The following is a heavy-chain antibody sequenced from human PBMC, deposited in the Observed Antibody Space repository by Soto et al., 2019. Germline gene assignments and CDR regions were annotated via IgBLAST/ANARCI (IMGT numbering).Heavy chain of an antibody. V-gene: IGHV1-8*01. CDR2: MSPNSGRT. J-gene: IGHJ4*02. Sequence: QVQLVQSVAEVKKPGASVQVSCKASGYTFSNYDINWVRQATGQGLEWMGWMSPNSGRTGYAQKLQGRVTMTRNTSSSTAYMELSSLRSEDPAVYYCERCKRYTHDYWGQGTLVTVSS. CDR3: ERCKRYTHDY. D-gene: IGHD2-2*02. CDR1: GYTFSNYD.